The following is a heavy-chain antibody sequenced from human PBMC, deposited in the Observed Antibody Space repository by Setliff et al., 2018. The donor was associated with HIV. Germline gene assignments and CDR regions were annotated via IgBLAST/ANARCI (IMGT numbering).Heavy chain of an antibody. V-gene: IGHV3-23*01. Sequence: GSLSLSCAASGFSFADYSMNWVRQSPGRGLEWVSSISATSNTYYSESVKGRFTISRDNSKSTWYLQMSSLTSQDTAVYSGVRDRETVSISGVAVPYLDYWGQGTQVTVSS. CDR3: VRDRETVSISGVAVPYLDY. D-gene: IGHD3-3*01. CDR2: ISATSNT. CDR1: GFSFADYS. J-gene: IGHJ4*02.